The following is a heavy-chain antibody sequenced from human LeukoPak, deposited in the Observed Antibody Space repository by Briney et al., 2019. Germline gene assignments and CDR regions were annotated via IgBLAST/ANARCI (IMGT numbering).Heavy chain of an antibody. CDR1: GFTFGDYA. CDR2: ISGSGGST. J-gene: IGHJ4*02. V-gene: IGHV3-23*01. Sequence: GGSLRLSCTASGFTFGDYAMNWVRQAPGKGLEWVSAISGSGGSTYYADSVKGRFTISRDNSKNTLYLQMNSLRAEDTAVYYCAKSSLRQVGAMDYWGQGTLVTVSS. D-gene: IGHD1-26*01. CDR3: AKSSLRQVGAMDY.